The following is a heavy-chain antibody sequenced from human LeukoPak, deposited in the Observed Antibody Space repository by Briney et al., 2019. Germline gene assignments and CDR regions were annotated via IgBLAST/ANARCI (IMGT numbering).Heavy chain of an antibody. J-gene: IGHJ4*02. CDR3: APDWRFCGDEGCVGT. CDR2: IHHSGGT. CDR1: GGSITTNR. V-gene: IGHV4-59*01. Sequence: SETLSLTCSVSGGSITTNRWSWIRQPPGRGLECIGYIHHSGGTDYNPSLKSRLTISIDTSKSQFSLKLTSVTAADTAVYYCAPDWRFCGDEGCVGTWGQGTLITVSS. D-gene: IGHD2-21*01.